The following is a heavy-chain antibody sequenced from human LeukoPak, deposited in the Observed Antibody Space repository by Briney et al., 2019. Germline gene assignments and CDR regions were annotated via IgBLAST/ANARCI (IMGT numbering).Heavy chain of an antibody. Sequence: GGSLRLSCAASGFTFSSYDMHWVRQATGKGLEWVSAISTTGDTYYPGSVKGRFTISRENAKSSLYLQVNSLRAEDTAVYYCARGYLESMDVWGQGTTVTVSS. D-gene: IGHD2-2*01. CDR3: ARGYLESMDV. J-gene: IGHJ6*02. CDR2: ISTTGDT. CDR1: GFTFSSYD. V-gene: IGHV3-13*04.